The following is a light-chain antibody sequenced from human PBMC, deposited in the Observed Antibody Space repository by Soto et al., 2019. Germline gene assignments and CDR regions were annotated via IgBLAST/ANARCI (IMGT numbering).Light chain of an antibody. V-gene: IGKV1-39*01. CDR3: QRSRGIPYT. J-gene: IGKJ2*01. CDR2: AAS. Sequence: DIPMTQSPSSLSASVGDSVTITCRASQSITGNLNWYQQKPWKAPKLLIYAASSLQSGVPSRFIGCGSGTDFTLTISILQRYDFATCFCQRSRGIPYTFGQGTRLETK. CDR1: QSITGN.